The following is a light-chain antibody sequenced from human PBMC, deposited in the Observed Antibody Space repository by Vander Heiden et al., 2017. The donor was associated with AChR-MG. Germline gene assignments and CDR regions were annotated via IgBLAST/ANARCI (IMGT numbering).Light chain of an antibody. CDR1: NSNIGSNP. V-gene: IGLV1-44*01. CDR2: RDN. Sequence: QSVLTHPPSAPGASGQRVTISCYVSNSNIGSNPVSWYQQLPGSAPKRLIYRDNQRPLGVPDRFSGSKSVTSASLAISGRQPEDEADYYCAPWDDSLKDWVFGGGTRLTVL. CDR3: APWDDSLKDWV. J-gene: IGLJ3*02.